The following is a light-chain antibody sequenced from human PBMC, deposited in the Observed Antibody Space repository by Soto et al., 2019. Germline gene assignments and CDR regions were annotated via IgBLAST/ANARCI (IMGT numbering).Light chain of an antibody. CDR2: GAY. CDR3: QQYGGSPIT. J-gene: IGKJ5*01. CDR1: QSVTTR. Sequence: VLTQSPVTLALSPGERGTLSCRASQSVTTRLAWYQHKPGQAPTLLMSGAYNRASGVTVRFSGSGSGTEFTLTITRLEPEDFALYYCQQYGGSPITVGLGTRLEIK. V-gene: IGKV3-20*01.